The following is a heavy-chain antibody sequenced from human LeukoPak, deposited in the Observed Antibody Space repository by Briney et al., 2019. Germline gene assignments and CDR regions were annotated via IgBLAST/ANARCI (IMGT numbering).Heavy chain of an antibody. CDR3: AYHSSSWYGAFDI. J-gene: IGHJ3*02. V-gene: IGHV1-2*02. CDR1: GYTFTSYA. Sequence: ASVKVSCKASGYTFTSYAMNWVRQAPGQGLEWMGWINPNSGGTNYAQKFQGRVTMTRDMSTSTVYMELSSLRSEDTAVYYCAYHSSSWYGAFDIWGQGTMVTVSS. CDR2: INPNSGGT. D-gene: IGHD6-13*01.